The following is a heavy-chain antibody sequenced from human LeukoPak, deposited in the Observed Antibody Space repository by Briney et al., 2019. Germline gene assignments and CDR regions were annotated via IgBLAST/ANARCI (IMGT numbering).Heavy chain of an antibody. D-gene: IGHD3-10*01. CDR2: IYSSGST. CDR3: ASSPLRRSFDY. J-gene: IGHJ4*02. CDR1: GGSISSYY. V-gene: IGHV4-4*07. Sequence: SETLSLTCTVSGGSISSYYWSWIRQPAGKGLEWIGRIYSSGSTNYNPSLKSRVTMSLDTSKNQVSLKLSSVTAADTAVYYCASSPLRRSFDYWGQGTLVTVSS.